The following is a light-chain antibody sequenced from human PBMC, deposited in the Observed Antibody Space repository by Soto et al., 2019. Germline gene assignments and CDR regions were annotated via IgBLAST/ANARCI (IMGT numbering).Light chain of an antibody. V-gene: IGKV1-5*01. CDR3: QQYNSYPWT. CDR2: DAS. Sequence: DIQMTQSPSTLSASVGDRVTITCRASQSINRRLAWYQQKPGKAPNLLIYDASTLESGVPARFSGGDSGTEFTLTISSLQPDDFTTFYCQQYNSYPWTFGQGXXVEIK. J-gene: IGKJ1*01. CDR1: QSINRR.